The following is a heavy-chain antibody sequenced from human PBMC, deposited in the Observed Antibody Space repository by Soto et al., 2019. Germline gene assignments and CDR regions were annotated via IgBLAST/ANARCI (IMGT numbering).Heavy chain of an antibody. V-gene: IGHV5-10-1*01. CDR2: IDPSDSYT. D-gene: IGHD1-7*01. CDR1: GYSFTSYW. CDR3: ARSRGYNWNYERYYYGMDV. Sequence: PGESLKISCKGSGYSFTSYWISWVRQMPGKGLEWMGRIDPSDSYTNYSPSFQGHVTISADKSISTAYLQWSSLKASDTAMYYCARSRGYNWNYERYYYGMDVWGQGTTVTVSS. J-gene: IGHJ6*02.